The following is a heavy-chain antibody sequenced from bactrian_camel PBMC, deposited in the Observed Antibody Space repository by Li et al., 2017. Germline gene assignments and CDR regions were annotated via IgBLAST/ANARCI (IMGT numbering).Heavy chain of an antibody. D-gene: IGHD3*01. J-gene: IGHJ4*01. CDR3: AVDSIITLIQAHAVPEYTY. CDR1: GYTYREYC. CDR2: IDNRAAT. V-gene: IGHV3S55*01. Sequence: HVQLVESGGGSVQAGGSLRLSCTVSGYTYREYCMGWFRQAPGKKREGVAAIDNRAATSYADSVKGRFTISRDNAKNTLYLQMNSLKPEDTAMYYCAVDSIITLIQAHAVPEYTYKGQGTQVTVS.